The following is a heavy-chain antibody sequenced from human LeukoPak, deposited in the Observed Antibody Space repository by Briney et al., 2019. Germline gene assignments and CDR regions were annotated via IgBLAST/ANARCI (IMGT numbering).Heavy chain of an antibody. Sequence: ASVTVSCKASGYTFTGYYMHWVRQAPGQGLEWTGIINPSGGSTSYAQKFQGRVTMTRDTSTSTVYMELSSLRSEDTAVYYCARVEMATIHYFDYWGQGTLVTVSS. V-gene: IGHV1-46*01. D-gene: IGHD5-24*01. CDR3: ARVEMATIHYFDY. J-gene: IGHJ4*02. CDR2: INPSGGST. CDR1: GYTFTGYY.